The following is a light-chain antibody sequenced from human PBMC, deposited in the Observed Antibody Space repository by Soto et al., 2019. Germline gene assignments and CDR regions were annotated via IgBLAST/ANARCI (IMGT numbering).Light chain of an antibody. CDR2: DAS. J-gene: IGKJ4*02. Sequence: DIQMTQSPSSLSASVGDRVTITCQASQAISNYLNWYQQKPGKAPKLLIYDASNLETGVPSRFSGSGSGTDFTFTISSLQPEDFATYYCQQYENLPLTFGGGTKVEMK. CDR1: QAISNY. V-gene: IGKV1-33*01. CDR3: QQYENLPLT.